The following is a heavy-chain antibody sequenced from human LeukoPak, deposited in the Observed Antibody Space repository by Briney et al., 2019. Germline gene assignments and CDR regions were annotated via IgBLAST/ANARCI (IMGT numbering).Heavy chain of an antibody. D-gene: IGHD6-13*01. CDR2: IGPDGGTT. CDR1: GFKSYTYG. J-gene: IGHJ4*02. Sequence: PGGPLRFSFAPSGFKSYTYGMHWFRQAPGKDLKYVSGIGPDGGTTYYTNSVKGRFTISRDNSKYMLYLQMGSLTADDMAVYYCARGAQLTDYWGQGTLVTVSS. CDR3: ARGAQLTDY. V-gene: IGHV3-64*01.